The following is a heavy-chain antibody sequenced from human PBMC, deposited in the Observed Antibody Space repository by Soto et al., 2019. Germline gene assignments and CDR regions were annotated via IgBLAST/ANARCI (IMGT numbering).Heavy chain of an antibody. Sequence: QMQLQESGPGLVRPSGTLSLTCAVSGVSISSSKLWRLVRQPPGKGVEWVGDVHHGGNTNYSPSLESRVSISIDKSKNFCSLKMWSVTAADTAVYFCARHRLNFDSGWDYHHGMDFWGQGTTVTFSS. J-gene: IGHJ6*02. CDR1: GVSISSSKL. V-gene: IGHV4-4*02. CDR2: VHHGGNT. CDR3: ARHRLNFDSGWDYHHGMDF. D-gene: IGHD3-22*01.